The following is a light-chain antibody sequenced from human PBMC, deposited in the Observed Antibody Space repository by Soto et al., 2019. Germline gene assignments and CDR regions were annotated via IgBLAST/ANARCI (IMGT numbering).Light chain of an antibody. CDR3: MQALQSLT. CDR2: FGS. Sequence: EIVMTQSPLTPPVTPGEPASISCRSSQSLLYNNTYNYLDWYVQKPGQSPQLLIYFGSNRAPGVPDRFSGSGSGTDFTLKINRVEAEDVGTYYCMQALQSLTFGQGTRLEI. J-gene: IGKJ5*01. CDR1: QSLLYNNTYNY. V-gene: IGKV2-28*01.